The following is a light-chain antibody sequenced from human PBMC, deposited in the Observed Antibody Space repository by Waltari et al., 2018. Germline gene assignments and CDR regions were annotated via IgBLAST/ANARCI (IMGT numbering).Light chain of an antibody. CDR2: AAS. J-gene: IGKJ5*01. CDR1: QSISSTY. CDR3: QQSDTSSVT. Sequence: EIVLTQSPGPLSLSSGEGATLPCRASQSISSTYLAWYQQKPGQAPSLLIYAASSRATGIPDRFSGSGSGTDFTLTINRLEPEDFAVYYCQQSDTSSVTFGQGTRLEIK. V-gene: IGKV3-20*01.